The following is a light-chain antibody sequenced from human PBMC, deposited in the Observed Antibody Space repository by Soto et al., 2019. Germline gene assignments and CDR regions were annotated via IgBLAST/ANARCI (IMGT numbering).Light chain of an antibody. CDR2: GAS. CDR3: QQYGSSGT. Sequence: EIVLTQSPGTLSLYPGERATLSCRASQSVSNNYLAWYQQKPGQAPRLLIYGASNRATGIPDRFSGGGSGTDFTPTISRLEPEDFAVYYCQQYGSSGTFGQGTKVDIK. J-gene: IGKJ1*01. V-gene: IGKV3-20*01. CDR1: QSVSNNY.